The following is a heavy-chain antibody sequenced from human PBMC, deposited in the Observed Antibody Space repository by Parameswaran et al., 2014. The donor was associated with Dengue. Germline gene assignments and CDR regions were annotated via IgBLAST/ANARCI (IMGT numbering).Heavy chain of an antibody. J-gene: IGHJ6*02. CDR1: GGSISSYY. D-gene: IGHD3-16*01. CDR3: AREIRGPNDYVWGRSGGMDV. Sequence: ASETLSLTCTVSGGSISSYYWSWIRQPAGKGLEWIGRIYTSGSTNYNPSLKSRVTMSVDTSKNQFSLKLSSVTAADTAVYYCAREIRGPNDYVWGRSGGMDVWGQGTTVTVSS. V-gene: IGHV4-4*07. CDR2: IYTSGST.